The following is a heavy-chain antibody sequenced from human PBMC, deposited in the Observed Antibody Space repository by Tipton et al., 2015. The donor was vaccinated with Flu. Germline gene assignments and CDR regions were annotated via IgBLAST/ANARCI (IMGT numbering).Heavy chain of an antibody. V-gene: IGHV5-51*03. CDR1: GYTFTTYW. Sequence: QLVQSGAEVKKPGESLKISCQGFGYTFTTYWIGWVRHMPGKGLEWIGIIFPPDSDTKYSPSFQGQVTMSVDKSISTAYLQWSSLKASDTAMYYCARKYCSSTTCYQALDVWGQGTMVTVSS. J-gene: IGHJ3*01. CDR3: ARKYCSSTTCYQALDV. D-gene: IGHD2-2*01. CDR2: IFPPDSDT.